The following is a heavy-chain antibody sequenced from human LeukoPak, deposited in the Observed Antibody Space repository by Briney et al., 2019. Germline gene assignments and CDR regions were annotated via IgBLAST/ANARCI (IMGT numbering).Heavy chain of an antibody. Sequence: GGSLRLSCAASGFSFSDYAMSWVRQAPGKGLEWVSGIGSDGSTHHAESVKGRFAISRDNSKNPLYLQMNSLRAEDTAVYYCARDRLHYDSLTGYPADWGQGTLVTVSS. V-gene: IGHV3-23*01. CDR2: IGSDGST. CDR3: ARDRLHYDSLTGYPAD. D-gene: IGHD3-9*01. J-gene: IGHJ4*02. CDR1: GFSFSDYA.